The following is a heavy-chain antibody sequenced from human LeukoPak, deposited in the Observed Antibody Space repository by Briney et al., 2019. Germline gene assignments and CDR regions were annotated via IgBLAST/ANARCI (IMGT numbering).Heavy chain of an antibody. D-gene: IGHD3-16*01. V-gene: IGHV3-30*02. CDR3: AKDYVGGYYYYMDV. CDR1: GFTFSSYG. J-gene: IGHJ6*03. Sequence: GGSLRLSCAASGFTFSSYGMHWVRQAPGKGLEWMAFIRYDGSNKYYADSVKGRFTISRDNSKNTLYLQMNSLRAEDTAVYHCAKDYVGGYYYYMDVWGKGTTVTVSS. CDR2: IRYDGSNK.